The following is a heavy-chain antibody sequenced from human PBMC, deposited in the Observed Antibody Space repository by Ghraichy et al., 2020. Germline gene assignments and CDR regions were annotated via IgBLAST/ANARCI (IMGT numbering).Heavy chain of an antibody. CDR1: GFTFNRYA. J-gene: IGHJ4*02. CDR2: ITGTGGNS. V-gene: IGHV3-23*01. CDR3: AKREGCHYMNNYLDH. D-gene: IGHD2-15*01. Sequence: GGSLRLSCVASGFTFNRYAMTWFRQAPGKGLEWVSAITGTGGNSYYADSVNGRVTTSRDNSRNTLYMEMHSVTSDDTAVYFCAKREGCHYMNNYLDHWGRGTLVVVSS.